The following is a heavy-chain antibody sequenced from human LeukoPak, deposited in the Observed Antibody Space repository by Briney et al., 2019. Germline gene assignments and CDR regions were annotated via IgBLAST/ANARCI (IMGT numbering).Heavy chain of an antibody. J-gene: IGHJ4*02. Sequence: LAGRSLRLSCAASGFTFSSYGMHWVRQAPGKGLEWVAVISYDGSNKYYADSVKGRFTISRDNSKNTLYLQMNSLRAEDTAVYYCARARDSSAWNIGFDYWGQGTLVTVSS. V-gene: IGHV3-30*03. D-gene: IGHD6-19*01. CDR1: GFTFSSYG. CDR3: ARARDSSAWNIGFDY. CDR2: ISYDGSNK.